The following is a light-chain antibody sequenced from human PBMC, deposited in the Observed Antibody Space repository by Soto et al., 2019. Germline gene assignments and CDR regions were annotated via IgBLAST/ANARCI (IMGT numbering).Light chain of an antibody. Sequence: GLTQSLGTVSLSTGERATLSCRASQSVSNNYLAWYQQKPGQAPRLLIYGASNRATGIPDRFSGSGSGTDFTLTISRLEPEDFAVYYCQQYGSSGTFGQGTKVDIK. J-gene: IGKJ1*01. V-gene: IGKV3-20*01. CDR1: QSVSNNY. CDR3: QQYGSSGT. CDR2: GAS.